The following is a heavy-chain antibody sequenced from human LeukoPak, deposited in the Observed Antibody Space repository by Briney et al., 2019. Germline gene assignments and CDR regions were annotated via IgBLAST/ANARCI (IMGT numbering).Heavy chain of an antibody. CDR1: GGSISSYY. Sequence: PSETLSLTCTVSGGSISSYYWSWIRQPPGKGLEWIGYIYYSGSTNYNPSLKSRVTISVDTSKNQFSLKLTSVTAADTAVYYCTRGARVFPDYYYYMDVWGTGTTVTVSS. CDR3: TRGARVFPDYYYYMDV. V-gene: IGHV4-59*01. CDR2: IYYSGST. D-gene: IGHD2-21*01. J-gene: IGHJ6*03.